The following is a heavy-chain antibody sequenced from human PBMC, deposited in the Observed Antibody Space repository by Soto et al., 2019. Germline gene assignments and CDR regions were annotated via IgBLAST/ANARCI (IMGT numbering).Heavy chain of an antibody. Sequence: SVKVSCKASGGTFSSYAISLVRQAPGQGLEWMGGITPIFGTANYAQKFQGRVTITADESTSTAYMELSSLRSEDTAVYYCARSFYYGSGSYRTPIDYWGQGTLVTVSS. CDR3: ARSFYYGSGSYRTPIDY. D-gene: IGHD3-10*01. CDR2: ITPIFGTA. J-gene: IGHJ4*02. V-gene: IGHV1-69*13. CDR1: GGTFSSYA.